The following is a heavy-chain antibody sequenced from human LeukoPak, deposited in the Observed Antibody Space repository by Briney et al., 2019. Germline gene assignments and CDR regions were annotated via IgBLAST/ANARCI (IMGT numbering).Heavy chain of an antibody. CDR2: IYYGGST. CDR1: GGSISSSNYY. CDR3: ASLWWPTNCYFDY. D-gene: IGHD2-21*01. Sequence: SETLSLTCTVSGGSISSSNYYWGWIRQPPGQGLEWIGNIYYGGSTYYSPSLKSRVSISVDTSKNQFSLRLTSVSAADTAVYYCASLWWPTNCYFDYWGQGTLVTVSS. V-gene: IGHV4-39*01. J-gene: IGHJ4*02.